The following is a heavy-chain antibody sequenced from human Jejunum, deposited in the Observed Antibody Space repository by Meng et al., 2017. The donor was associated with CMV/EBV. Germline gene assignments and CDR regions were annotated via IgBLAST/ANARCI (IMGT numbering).Heavy chain of an antibody. Sequence: NYWVGWVRQMPGKGLEWMGSIYAGDSDTRYGPSFEGQVTISVDKSIDTAYLQWSSLKASDTAMYYCARGAGRITTFGVVLSWFDPWGQGTLVTVSS. CDR1: NYW. V-gene: IGHV5-51*01. D-gene: IGHD3-3*01. CDR3: ARGAGRITTFGVVLSWFDP. CDR2: IYAGDSDT. J-gene: IGHJ5*02.